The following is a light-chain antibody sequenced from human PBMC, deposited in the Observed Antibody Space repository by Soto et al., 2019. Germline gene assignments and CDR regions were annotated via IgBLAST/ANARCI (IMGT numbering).Light chain of an antibody. CDR2: GAS. CDR3: QQYDSSLMWT. V-gene: IGKV3-20*01. Sequence: EIVLTQSPGTLSLSPGERATLSCRASQSVRSTFLAWYQQKPGQAPRLLIYGASTRATGIPDRFSGSGSGTDFTLTISRLEPEDFAVYYCQQYDSSLMWTFGQGT. CDR1: QSVRSTF. J-gene: IGKJ1*01.